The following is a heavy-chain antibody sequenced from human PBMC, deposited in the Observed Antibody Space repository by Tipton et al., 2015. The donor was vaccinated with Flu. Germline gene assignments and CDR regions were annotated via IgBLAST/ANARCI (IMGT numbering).Heavy chain of an antibody. CDR1: DGSIDSGRFY. CDR3: ARVVKRILLWPDYFDY. CDR2: VSHSETT. J-gene: IGHJ4*02. V-gene: IGHV4-30-2*01. D-gene: IGHD2-15*01. Sequence: LRLSCAISDGSIDSGRFYWSWIRQPPGKGLEWLGYVSHSETTYYNPSLQSRPTISGDRSKNQFSRKVSSVTAADTAVYYCARVVKRILLWPDYFDYWGRGTLVSVSS.